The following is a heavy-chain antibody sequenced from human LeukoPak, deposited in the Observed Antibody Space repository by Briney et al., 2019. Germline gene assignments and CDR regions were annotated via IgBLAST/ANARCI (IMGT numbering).Heavy chain of an antibody. D-gene: IGHD3-3*01. CDR2: IIPILGIA. J-gene: IGHJ5*02. Sequence: SVTVSCKASGGTFSSYAISWVRQAPGQGLEWMGRIIPILGIANYAQKFQGRVTITADKSTSTAYMELSSLRSEDTAVYYCARDPITISPNWFDPWGQGTLVTVSS. CDR3: ARDPITISPNWFDP. V-gene: IGHV1-69*10. CDR1: GGTFSSYA.